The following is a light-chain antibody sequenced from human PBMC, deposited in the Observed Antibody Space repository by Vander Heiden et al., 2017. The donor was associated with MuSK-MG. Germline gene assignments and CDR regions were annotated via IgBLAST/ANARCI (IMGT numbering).Light chain of an antibody. CDR1: SGSIASNY. CDR3: QYYNSIMRV. Sequence: NFMLTQPHSVSESPGKTVTISCTRTSGSIASNYVQWYQHRPGSSPTTVIYEDNQRPSGVPDRFSGSIDRSSTSASLNISGLKAEDDSYYYSQYYNSIMRVFGGGTKLTVL. CDR2: EDN. V-gene: IGLV6-57*01. J-gene: IGLJ2*01.